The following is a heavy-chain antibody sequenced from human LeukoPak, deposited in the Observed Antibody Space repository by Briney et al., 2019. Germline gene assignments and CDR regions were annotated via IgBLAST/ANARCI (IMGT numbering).Heavy chain of an antibody. V-gene: IGHV3-21*01. D-gene: IGHD3-16*01. CDR1: GFTFSSYS. Sequence: GGSLRLSCAASGFTFSSYSMNWVRQAPGMGLEWVSSISSSSSYIYYADSVKGRFTISRDNAKNSLYLQMNSLRAEDTAVYYCARDIISLGAFDYWGQGTLVTVSS. CDR2: ISSSSSYI. CDR3: ARDIISLGAFDY. J-gene: IGHJ4*02.